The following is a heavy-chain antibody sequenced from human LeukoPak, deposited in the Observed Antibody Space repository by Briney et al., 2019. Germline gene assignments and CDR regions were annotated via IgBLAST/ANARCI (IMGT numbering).Heavy chain of an antibody. CDR1: GDSISRSSYY. D-gene: IGHD3-3*01. CDR3: ARYYDFWSGYDF. Sequence: SETLSLTCSVSGDSISRSSYYWVWIRQPPGKGLEWIGHVYYRGDTYYNPSLKSRVTISIDTSKNLFSLNLRSVTAADTAMYFCARYYDFWSGYDFWGQGPLVTVSS. V-gene: IGHV4-39*01. CDR2: VYYRGDT. J-gene: IGHJ4*02.